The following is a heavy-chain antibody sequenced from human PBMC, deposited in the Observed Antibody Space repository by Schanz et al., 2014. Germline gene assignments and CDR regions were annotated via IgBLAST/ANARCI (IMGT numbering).Heavy chain of an antibody. Sequence: EVQLVESGGGLVKPGGSLRLSCVVSGFTVSSDHMSWVRQAPGKGLEWVSTIYASGATYYADSVKRRFTISRDNSKNTLYLQMNSLRAEDTAVYYCAREQIMAAAGLVDYWGHGTLVTVSS. CDR3: AREQIMAAAGLVDY. J-gene: IGHJ4*01. V-gene: IGHV3-66*01. CDR2: IYASGAT. CDR1: GFTVSSDH. D-gene: IGHD6-13*01.